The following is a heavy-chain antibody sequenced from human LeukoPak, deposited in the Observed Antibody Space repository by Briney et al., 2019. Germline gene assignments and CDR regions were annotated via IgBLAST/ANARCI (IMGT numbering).Heavy chain of an antibody. D-gene: IGHD5-24*01. CDR1: GFTFRTYG. J-gene: IGHJ3*02. Sequence: RRSLRLSCAPSGFTFRTYGMHWVRQAPGKGLERGAVISYDGSNKYYAASVKGRFTISIDNSKNTLYLQMNSLRAEDTAVYYCAKIPGLHSRRAFDIWGQGTMVTVSS. CDR3: AKIPGLHSRRAFDI. CDR2: ISYDGSNK. V-gene: IGHV3-30*18.